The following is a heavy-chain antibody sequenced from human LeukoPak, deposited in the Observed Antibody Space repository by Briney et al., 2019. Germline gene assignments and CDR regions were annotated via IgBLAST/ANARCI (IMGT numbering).Heavy chain of an antibody. D-gene: IGHD6-13*01. J-gene: IGHJ6*02. CDR2: IKQDGSEK. CDR1: GFTFSDYW. V-gene: IGHV3-7*05. Sequence: GGSLRLSCTASGFTFSDYWMSWVRQTPEKGLEWVANIKQDGSEKVYLDSVKGRFTISRDNAQTSLYPHMNSLRAEDTAVYYCARDPYSSSWSYGMDVWGQGTTVTVSS. CDR3: ARDPYSSSWSYGMDV.